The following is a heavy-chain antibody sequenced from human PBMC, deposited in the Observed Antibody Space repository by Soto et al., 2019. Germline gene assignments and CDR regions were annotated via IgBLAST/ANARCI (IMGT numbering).Heavy chain of an antibody. CDR1: GGTFSDFT. CDR2: IIPMIGAT. D-gene: IGHD2-15*01. V-gene: IGHV1-69*06. J-gene: IGHJ3*02. Sequence: QVQLVQSGSEVKKPGSSVKVSCKASGGTFSDFTLSWLRQAPGRGLEWMGGIIPMIGATNNAQKLKGRLTITADNSTGTVYMELNSLRSDDTAVYYCARYWSAGTLYGAFAIWGQGTEVTVSP. CDR3: ARYWSAGTLYGAFAI.